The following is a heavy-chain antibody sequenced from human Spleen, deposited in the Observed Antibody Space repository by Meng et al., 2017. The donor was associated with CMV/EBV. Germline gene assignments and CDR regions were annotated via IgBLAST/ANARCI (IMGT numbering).Heavy chain of an antibody. V-gene: IGHV4-4*02. J-gene: IGHJ4*02. CDR2: IYHSGDT. CDR3: ARAALQRGAPFDF. CDR1: GGSMRNSNW. D-gene: IGHD2-15*01. Sequence: AVSGGSMRNSNWWSWVRQPPGKGLEWIGEIYHSGDTNYNPSLKSRVTISIDKSKNQLSLKLSSVTAADTALYYCARAALQRGAPFDFWGQGTLVTVSS.